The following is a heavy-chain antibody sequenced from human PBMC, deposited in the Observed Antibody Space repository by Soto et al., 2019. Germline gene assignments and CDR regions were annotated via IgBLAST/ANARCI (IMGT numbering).Heavy chain of an antibody. CDR1: GYIFTTYG. CDR2: ISANNGNT. J-gene: IGHJ3*02. D-gene: IGHD3-22*01. V-gene: IGHV1-18*01. Sequence: ASVKVSCKASGYIFTTYGISWVRQAPGQGLEWMGWISANNGNTYYAQKFQGRVTMNTDTPTRTIYMELRSLRSDDTAVYYCARDLQFYSDSSGYRDVFDIWGQGTRVTVSS. CDR3: ARDLQFYSDSSGYRDVFDI.